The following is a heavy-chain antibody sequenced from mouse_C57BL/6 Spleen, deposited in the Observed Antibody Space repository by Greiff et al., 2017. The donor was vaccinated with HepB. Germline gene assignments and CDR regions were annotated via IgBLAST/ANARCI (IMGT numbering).Heavy chain of an antibody. Sequence: QVQLKESGAELVRPGSSVKLSCKASGYTFTSYWMHWVKQRPIQGLEWIGNIDPSDSETHYNQKFKDKATLTVDKSSSTAYMQLSSLTSEDSAVYYCARRGYYYGSSYKYFDVWGTGTTVTVSS. CDR2: IDPSDSET. CDR3: ARRGYYYGSSYKYFDV. CDR1: GYTFTSYW. V-gene: IGHV1-52*01. J-gene: IGHJ1*03. D-gene: IGHD1-1*01.